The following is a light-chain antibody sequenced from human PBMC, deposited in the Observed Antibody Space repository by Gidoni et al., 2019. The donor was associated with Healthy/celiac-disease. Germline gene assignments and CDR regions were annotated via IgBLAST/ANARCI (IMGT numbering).Light chain of an antibody. Sequence: EIVMTQSPATLSVSPGERATLSCRASQSVSSNLAWYQQKPGQAPRLLIYGASTRATGIPARFSGIGSGTEFTLTISSLQSEDFAVYFCQQYNNWPLFGGGTKVEIK. CDR2: GAS. V-gene: IGKV3-15*01. J-gene: IGKJ4*01. CDR3: QQYNNWPL. CDR1: QSVSSN.